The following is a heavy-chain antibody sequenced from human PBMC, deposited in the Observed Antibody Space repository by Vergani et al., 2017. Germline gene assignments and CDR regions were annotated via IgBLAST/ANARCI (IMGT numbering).Heavy chain of an antibody. CDR1: GFTVSSNY. D-gene: IGHD1-7*01. CDR2: IYSGGST. J-gene: IGHJ3*02. Sequence: EVQLVESGGGLVQPGGSLRLSCAASGFTVSSNYMSWVRQAPGKGLEWVSVIYSGGSTYYADSVKGRFTISRDNSKNMLYLQMNSLRAEDTAVYYCASHTGTTGVTGNAFDIWGQGTMVTVSS. V-gene: IGHV3-66*04. CDR3: ASHTGTTGVTGNAFDI.